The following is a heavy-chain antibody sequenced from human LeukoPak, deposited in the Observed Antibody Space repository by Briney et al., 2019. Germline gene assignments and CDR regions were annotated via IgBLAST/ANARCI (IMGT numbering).Heavy chain of an antibody. V-gene: IGHV4-4*07. D-gene: IGHD3-22*01. CDR3: ARDRHYYDSSGYSIYYGMDV. CDR1: GGSISSYY. CDR2: IYTSGST. Sequence: SETLSLTCTVSGGSISSYYWSWIRQPAGKGLEWIGRIYTSGSTNYNPSLKSRVTMSVDKSKNQFSLKLSSVTAADTAVYYCARDRHYYDSSGYSIYYGMDVWGQGTTVTVSS. J-gene: IGHJ6*02.